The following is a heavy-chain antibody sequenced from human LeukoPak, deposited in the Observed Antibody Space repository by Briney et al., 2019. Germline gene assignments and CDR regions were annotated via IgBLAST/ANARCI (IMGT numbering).Heavy chain of an antibody. CDR1: GGSFSGYY. V-gene: IGHV4-34*01. CDR2: INHSGST. D-gene: IGHD2-2*01. CDR3: ARGRVVPAARYYYGMDV. Sequence: SEALSLTCAVYGGSFSGYYWSWIRQPPGKGLEWIGEINHSGSTNYSPSLKSRVTISVDTSKNQFSLKLSSVTAADTAVYYCARGRVVPAARYYYGMDVWGQGTTVTVSS. J-gene: IGHJ6*02.